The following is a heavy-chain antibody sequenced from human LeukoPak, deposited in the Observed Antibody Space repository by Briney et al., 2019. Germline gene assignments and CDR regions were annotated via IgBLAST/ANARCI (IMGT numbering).Heavy chain of an antibody. CDR2: INPSGGST. V-gene: IGHV1-46*01. CDR3: ARDRGVVYYYYYMDV. D-gene: IGHD2-2*01. Sequence: ASVKVSCKASGYTFTSYYMHWVRQAPGQGLEWMGIINPSGGSTSYAQKFQGRVTMTRDTSTSTVYMELSSLRSEDTAVYYCARDRGVVYYYYYMDVWGKETTVTISS. J-gene: IGHJ6*03. CDR1: GYTFTSYY.